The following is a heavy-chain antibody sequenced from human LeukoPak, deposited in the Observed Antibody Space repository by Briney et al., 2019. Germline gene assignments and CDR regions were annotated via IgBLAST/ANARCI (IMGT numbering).Heavy chain of an antibody. V-gene: IGHV1-69*05. CDR3: ARSGYSYSFPRSFPLNFDY. J-gene: IGHJ4*02. CDR1: GGTFSSYA. Sequence: AASVKVSCKASGGTFSSYAISWVRQAPGQGLEWMGGIIPIFGTANYAQKFQGRVTITTDESTSTAYMELSSLRSEDTAVYYCARSGYSYSFPRSFPLNFDYWGQGTLVTVSS. CDR2: IIPIFGTA. D-gene: IGHD5-18*01.